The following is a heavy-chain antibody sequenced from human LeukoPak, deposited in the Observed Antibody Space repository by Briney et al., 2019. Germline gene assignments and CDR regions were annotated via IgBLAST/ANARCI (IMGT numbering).Heavy chain of an antibody. J-gene: IGHJ4*02. CDR2: INQDGGEK. CDR1: GFTFSSYW. CDR3: AKEGGSSIWSGSHFDY. Sequence: QPGGSLRLSCAVSGFTFSSYWMSWVRQAPGEGLEWVANINQDGGEKYYVDSVKGRFTISRDNAKKSLYLQMNSLRAEDTAVYYCAKEGGSSIWSGSHFDYWGQGTLVTVSS. V-gene: IGHV3-7*03. D-gene: IGHD3-3*01.